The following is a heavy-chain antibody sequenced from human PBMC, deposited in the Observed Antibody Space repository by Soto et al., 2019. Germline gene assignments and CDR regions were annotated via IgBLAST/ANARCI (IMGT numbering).Heavy chain of an antibody. Sequence: GGSLRLSCAASGFTFSSYGMHWVRQAPGKGLEWVAVIWYDGSNKYYADSVKGRFTISRDNSKNTLYLQMNSLRAEDTAVYYCARDPYDSIGYYPSVVSYYFDYWGQRSLDTGAS. CDR2: IWYDGSNK. J-gene: IGHJ4*02. V-gene: IGHV3-33*01. D-gene: IGHD3-22*01. CDR1: GFTFSSYG. CDR3: ARDPYDSIGYYPSVVSYYFDY.